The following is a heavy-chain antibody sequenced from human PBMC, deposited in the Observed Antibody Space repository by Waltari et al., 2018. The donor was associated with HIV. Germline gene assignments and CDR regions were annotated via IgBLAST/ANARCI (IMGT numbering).Heavy chain of an antibody. CDR3: VRDDPGYEPIDY. D-gene: IGHD2-2*01. V-gene: IGHV3-21*02. J-gene: IGHJ4*02. CDR1: GFPFPRYT. Sequence: VRLIESGGGLVEPGGSLTISCAASGFPFPRYTMNWIRHIPGQVLEWLASSNRATRESYYIDSIKGRLTIARDNAANSVFLHMDRLRVDDTAQYFCVRDDPGYEPIDYWGRGTRVTVSS. CDR2: SNRATRES.